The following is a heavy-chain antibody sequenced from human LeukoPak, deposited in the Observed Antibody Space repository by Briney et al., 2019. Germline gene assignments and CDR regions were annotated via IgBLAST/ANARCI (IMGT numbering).Heavy chain of an antibody. J-gene: IGHJ5*02. D-gene: IGHD6-13*01. Sequence: TGGSLRLSCAASGFTFSDYYMSWIRQAPGKGLEWVSYISSSGSTIYYADSVKGRFTISRDNAKNSLYLQMNSLRAEDTAVYYCAKGQTSSWYHNWFDPWGQGTLVTVSS. CDR3: AKGQTSSWYHNWFDP. CDR1: GFTFSDYY. V-gene: IGHV3-11*04. CDR2: ISSSGSTI.